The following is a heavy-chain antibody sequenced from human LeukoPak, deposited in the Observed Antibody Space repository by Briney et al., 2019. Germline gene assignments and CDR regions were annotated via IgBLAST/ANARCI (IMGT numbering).Heavy chain of an antibody. CDR1: GFTFSSYA. J-gene: IGHJ6*02. Sequence: GGSLRLSCAASGFTFSSYAMSWVRQAPGKGLEWVSAISGSGGSTHYADSVKGRFTISRDNSKNTLYLQMNSLRAEDTAVYYCAKDRSESGWYKMSYYYGMGVWGQGTTVTVSS. V-gene: IGHV3-23*01. CDR3: AKDRSESGWYKMSYYYGMGV. CDR2: ISGSGGST. D-gene: IGHD6-19*01.